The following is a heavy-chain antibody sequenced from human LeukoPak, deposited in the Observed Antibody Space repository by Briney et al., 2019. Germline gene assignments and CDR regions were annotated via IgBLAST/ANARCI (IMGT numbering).Heavy chain of an antibody. D-gene: IGHD6-13*01. V-gene: IGHV4-38-2*01. CDR3: ARHWYSSSWYLDY. J-gene: IGHJ4*02. Sequence: SETLSLTCAVPGYSISSGYYWGWIRQPPGKGLEWIGSIYHSGSTYYNPSLKSRVIISVDTSKNQFSLKLSSVTAADTAVYYCARHWYSSSWYLDYWGQGTLVTVSS. CDR1: GYSISSGYY. CDR2: IYHSGST.